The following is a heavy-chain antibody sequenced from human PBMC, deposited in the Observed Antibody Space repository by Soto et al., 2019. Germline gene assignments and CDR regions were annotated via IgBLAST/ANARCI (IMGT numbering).Heavy chain of an antibody. D-gene: IGHD5-12*01. CDR2: IYYSGST. J-gene: IGHJ4*02. Sequence: QVQLQESGPGLVKPSQTLSVTCTVSGGSISSGGYYWSWIRQHPGKGLEWIGYIYYSGSTYYNPSLKSRVTISVDTSKNQLSLKLSSVTAADTALYYCARSSWLPNPIFFDYWGQGTLVTVST. CDR3: ARSSWLPNPIFFDY. V-gene: IGHV4-31*03. CDR1: GGSISSGGYY.